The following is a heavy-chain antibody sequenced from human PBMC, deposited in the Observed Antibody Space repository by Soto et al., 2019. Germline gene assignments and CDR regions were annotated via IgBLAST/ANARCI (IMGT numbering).Heavy chain of an antibody. Sequence: QVQLVQSGAEVKKPGSSVKVSCKASGGTFSSYAISWVRQAPGQGLEWMGGIIPIFGTANYAQKFQGRVTIPADESTSTAYMELSSLRSEDTAVYYCARVSYGSGRQYYYYGMDVWGQGTTVTVSS. CDR3: ARVSYGSGRQYYYYGMDV. D-gene: IGHD3-10*01. CDR2: IIPIFGTA. CDR1: GGTFSSYA. J-gene: IGHJ6*02. V-gene: IGHV1-69*12.